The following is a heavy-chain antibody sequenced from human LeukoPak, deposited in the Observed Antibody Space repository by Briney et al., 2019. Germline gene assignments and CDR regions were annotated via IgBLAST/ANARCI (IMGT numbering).Heavy chain of an antibody. Sequence: GGSLRLSCAASGFTFSSYAMSRVRQAPGKGLEWVSAISGSGGSTYYADSVKGRFTISRDDSKNTQYLQMNSLRAEDTAVYYCAKEGHGSGWYMGYYFDYWGQGTLVTVSS. J-gene: IGHJ4*02. CDR3: AKEGHGSGWYMGYYFDY. V-gene: IGHV3-23*01. CDR2: ISGSGGST. CDR1: GFTFSSYA. D-gene: IGHD6-19*01.